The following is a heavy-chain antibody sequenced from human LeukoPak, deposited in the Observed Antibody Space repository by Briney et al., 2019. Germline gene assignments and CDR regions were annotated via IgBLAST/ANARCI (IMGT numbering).Heavy chain of an antibody. Sequence: GGSLRLSCAASGFTFDNYAMHWVRQAPGKGLEWVSGVSWNSDNIGYADSVKGRFTISRDNAKNSLYLQMNSLRAEDTAVYYCASAGGDLAWGQGTLVTVSS. CDR1: GFTFDNYA. CDR3: ASAGGDLA. CDR2: VSWNSDNI. V-gene: IGHV3-9*01. D-gene: IGHD3-10*01. J-gene: IGHJ4*02.